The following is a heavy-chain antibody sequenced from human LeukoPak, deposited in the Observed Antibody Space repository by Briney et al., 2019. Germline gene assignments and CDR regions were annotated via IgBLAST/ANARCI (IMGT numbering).Heavy chain of an antibody. CDR3: AKDGRAGVVVAATRKYYMDV. CDR2: IWYDGSNK. Sequence: GGSLRLSCAASGFTFSSYGMHWVRQAPGKGLEWVAVIWYDGSNKYYADSVKGRFTISRDNSKNTLYLQMNSLRAEDTAVYYCAKDGRAGVVVAATRKYYMDVWGKGITVTVSS. V-gene: IGHV3-33*06. J-gene: IGHJ6*03. D-gene: IGHD2-15*01. CDR1: GFTFSSYG.